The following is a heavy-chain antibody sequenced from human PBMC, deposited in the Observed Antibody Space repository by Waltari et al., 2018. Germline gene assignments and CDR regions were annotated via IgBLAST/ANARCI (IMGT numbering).Heavy chain of an antibody. Sequence: EVQLLESGGGLVQPGGSLRLSCAASGFTFRSHAMRRVRQAPGKGLEWVSAISGSGGSTYYADSVKGRFTISRDNSKNTLYLQMNSLRAEDTAVYYCAKDPPIVVVPAAIDYWGQGTLVTVSS. CDR1: GFTFRSHA. V-gene: IGHV3-23*01. J-gene: IGHJ4*02. CDR3: AKDPPIVVVPAAIDY. CDR2: ISGSGGST. D-gene: IGHD2-2*01.